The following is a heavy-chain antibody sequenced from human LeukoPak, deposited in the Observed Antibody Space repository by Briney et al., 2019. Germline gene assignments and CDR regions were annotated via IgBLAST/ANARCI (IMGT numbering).Heavy chain of an antibody. CDR1: GYTFSSYY. D-gene: IGHD2-15*01. V-gene: IGHV1-46*04. Sequence: ASVKVSCKASGYTFSSYYMHWVRQAPGQGLEWMGIINPSGGSTSYAQKLQGRVTMTRDMSTSTVYMELSSLRSEDTAVYYCARGLLLYSYYMDVWGKGTTVTVSS. CDR3: ARGLLLYSYYMDV. CDR2: INPSGGST. J-gene: IGHJ6*03.